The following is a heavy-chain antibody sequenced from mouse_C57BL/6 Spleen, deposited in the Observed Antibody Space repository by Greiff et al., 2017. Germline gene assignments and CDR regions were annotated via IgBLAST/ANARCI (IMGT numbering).Heavy chain of an antibody. J-gene: IGHJ2*01. D-gene: IGHD2-12*01. CDR2: INPNNGGT. CDR1: GYTFTDYN. CDR3: ARNSYYVDY. Sequence: EVKLVESGPELVKPGASVKMSCKASGYTFTDYNMHWVKQSHGKSLEWIGYINPNNGGTSYNQKFKGKATLTVNKSSSTAYMELRSLTSEDSAVYYCARNSYYVDYWGQGTTLTVSS. V-gene: IGHV1-22*01.